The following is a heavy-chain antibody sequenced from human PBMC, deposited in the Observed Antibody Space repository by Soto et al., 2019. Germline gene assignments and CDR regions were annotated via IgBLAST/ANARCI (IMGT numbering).Heavy chain of an antibody. D-gene: IGHD2-2*01. V-gene: IGHV4-31*03. CDR2: IYYSGST. CDR1: GGSINSGGYY. J-gene: IGHJ6*02. CDR3: ARAGGVVPAATYYYYYGMDV. Sequence: SETLSLTCTVSGGSINSGGYYWSWIRQHPGKGLEWIGYIYYSGSTYYNPSLKSRVTISVDTSKNQFSLKLSSVTAADTAVYYCARAGGVVPAATYYYYYGMDVWGQGTTVTVSS.